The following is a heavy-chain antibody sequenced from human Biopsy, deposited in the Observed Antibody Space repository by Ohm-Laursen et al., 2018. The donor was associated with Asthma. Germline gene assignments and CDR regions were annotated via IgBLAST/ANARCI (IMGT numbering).Heavy chain of an antibody. V-gene: IGHV3-30*01. J-gene: IGHJ3*02. CDR2: ISKDASTQ. Sequence: SLRLSCSASGFSFSNFAIHWVRQAPGKGLEWVGVISKDASTQDYADSVRGRFTMARDNSKNTLDLQMNSLREEDTAVYYCVRDGTDDAFDIWGQGTVVSVSS. CDR1: GFSFSNFA. CDR3: VRDGTDDAFDI. D-gene: IGHD1-1*01.